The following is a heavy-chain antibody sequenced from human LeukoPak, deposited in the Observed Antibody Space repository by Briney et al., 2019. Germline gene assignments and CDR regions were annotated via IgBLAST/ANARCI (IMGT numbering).Heavy chain of an antibody. Sequence: SVKVSCKASGGTFSSFAISWVRQAPGQGLEWMGGIIPIFGTADYAQKFQGRVTITADESTSTAYMELSSLRSEDTAVYYCARGGSSWYYWFDPWGQGTLVTVSS. CDR1: GGTFSSFA. CDR3: ARGGSSWYYWFDP. D-gene: IGHD6-13*01. V-gene: IGHV1-69*13. J-gene: IGHJ5*02. CDR2: IIPIFGTA.